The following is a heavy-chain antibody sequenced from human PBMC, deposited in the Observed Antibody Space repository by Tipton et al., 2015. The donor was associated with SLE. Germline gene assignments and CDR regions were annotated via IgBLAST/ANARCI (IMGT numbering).Heavy chain of an antibody. D-gene: IGHD6-13*01. CDR3: AREGIAAALFNY. CDR1: GFTFSSYS. V-gene: IGHV3-48*01. Sequence: GSLRLSCAASGFTFSSYSMNWVRQAPGKGLEWVSYISSSSTIYYADSVKGRFTISRDNAKNSLYLQMNSLRAEDTAVYYCAREGIAAALFNYWGQGTLVTVSS. J-gene: IGHJ4*02. CDR2: ISSSSTI.